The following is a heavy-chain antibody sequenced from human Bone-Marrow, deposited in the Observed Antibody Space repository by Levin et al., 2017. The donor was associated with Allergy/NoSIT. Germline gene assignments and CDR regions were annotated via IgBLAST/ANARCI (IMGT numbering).Heavy chain of an antibody. V-gene: IGHV3-7*03. J-gene: IGHJ6*04. CDR3: VRITTVTKGYFYYFNMDV. CDR1: GFTFSGSR. D-gene: IGHD4-17*01. CDR2: INQDGSET. Sequence: PGGSLRLSCATSGFTFSGSRMSWVRQAPGKGLGWVADINQDGSETKYTDSVKGRFTISRDNGKKSLYLHMNSLRVEDTALYYCVRITTVTKGYFYYFNMDVWGEGTTVTVSS.